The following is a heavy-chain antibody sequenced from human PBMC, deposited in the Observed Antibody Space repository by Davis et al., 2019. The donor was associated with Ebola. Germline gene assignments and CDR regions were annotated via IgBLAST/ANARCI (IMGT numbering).Heavy chain of an antibody. CDR3: ARDSSDWDDAFDI. CDR1: GYTFTNYG. CDR2: INPHNGNT. Sequence: ASVKVSCKASGYTFTNYGITWVRQAPGQGLEWMGWINPHNGNTNYAQNVQGRVTMTTDTSTSTAYMEVGSLRSDDTAVYYCARDSSDWDDAFDIWGQGTMVTVSS. J-gene: IGHJ3*02. V-gene: IGHV1-18*04. D-gene: IGHD6-19*01.